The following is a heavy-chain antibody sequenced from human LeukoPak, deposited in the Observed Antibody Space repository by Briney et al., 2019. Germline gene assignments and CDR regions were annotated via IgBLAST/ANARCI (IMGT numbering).Heavy chain of an antibody. D-gene: IGHD3-3*01. CDR1: GGSISSGGYY. Sequence: PSETLSLTCTVSGGSISSGGYYWSWIRQHPGKGLEWIGYIYYSGSTYYNPSLKSRVTISVGTSKNQFSLKLSSVTAADTAVYYCARAPVLRFLEPGAFDIWGQGTMVTVSS. CDR2: IYYSGST. V-gene: IGHV4-31*03. CDR3: ARAPVLRFLEPGAFDI. J-gene: IGHJ3*02.